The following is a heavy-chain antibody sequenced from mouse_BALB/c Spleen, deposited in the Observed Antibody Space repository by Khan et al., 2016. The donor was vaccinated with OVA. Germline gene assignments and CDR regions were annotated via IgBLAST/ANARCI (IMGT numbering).Heavy chain of an antibody. D-gene: IGHD1-2*01. Sequence: QIQLVQSGPELKKPGETVKISCKASGYIFTNYGINWVKQAPGEGLKWMGWIKTNSGDPTYAEEFKGRFAFSLETSARTAYLQINNLKNEDTATYFCARRLNARDYWGRGTSVTGSS. CDR2: IKTNSGDP. V-gene: IGHV9-3*02. CDR3: ARRLNARDY. CDR1: GYIFTNYG. J-gene: IGHJ4*01.